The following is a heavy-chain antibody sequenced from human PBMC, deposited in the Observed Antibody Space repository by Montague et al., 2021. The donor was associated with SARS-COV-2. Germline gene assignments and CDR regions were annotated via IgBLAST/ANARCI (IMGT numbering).Heavy chain of an antibody. CDR1: GGWTRNDD. CDR3: ARAQNICFIANCVNYFDL. D-gene: IGHD2-15*01. CDR2: IFYTRST. J-gene: IGHJ4*02. Sequence: SETLSLTCSGSGGWTRNDDWTRIRQYPGKALQWIGDIFYTRSTKFNPSLKSRVSMSLDTSKNHFSLRLSAVTAADTARYYCARAQNICFIANCVNYFDLWGLGALVTVAS. V-gene: IGHV4-59*01.